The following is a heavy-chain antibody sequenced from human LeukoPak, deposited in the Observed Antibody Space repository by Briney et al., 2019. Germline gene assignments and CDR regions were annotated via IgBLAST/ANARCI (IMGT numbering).Heavy chain of an antibody. V-gene: IGHV3-23*01. CDR3: AKGSRGYTNYYFDY. CDR1: GFSFSGYA. J-gene: IGHJ4*02. Sequence: GGSLRLSCKSSGFSFSGYAMIWVRQAPGKGLELVSTISGSGASTFYADSVRGRFITSKDIPSNIVYLQMNSLRAEDTAVYYCAKGSRGYTNYYFDYWGQGTLVTVSS. D-gene: IGHD2-2*02. CDR2: ISGSGAST.